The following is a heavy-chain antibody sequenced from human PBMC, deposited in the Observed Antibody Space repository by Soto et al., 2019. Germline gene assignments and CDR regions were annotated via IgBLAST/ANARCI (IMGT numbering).Heavy chain of an antibody. CDR3: ARVYDSGGYRVYYYYGMDV. Sequence: SETLSLTCTVSGGSVSNASYYWSWIRQPPGKGLEWIGYMYSSVSSHYTSSLKSRVPISVDTSKNQFSLKLSSVTAADTAVYCCARVYDSGGYRVYYYYGMDVWGQGTTVTVSS. D-gene: IGHD3-22*01. J-gene: IGHJ6*02. CDR1: GGSVSNASYY. CDR2: MYSSVSS. V-gene: IGHV4-61*01.